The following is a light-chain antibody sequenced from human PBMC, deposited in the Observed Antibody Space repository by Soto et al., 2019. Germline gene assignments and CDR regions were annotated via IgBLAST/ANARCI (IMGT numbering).Light chain of an antibody. CDR1: QSVSSY. J-gene: IGKJ2*01. CDR3: QQRSNWPPYT. Sequence: EIVLTQSPATLSLSPGERATLSCRASQSVSSYLAWYQQKPGQAPRRLIYDASNRATAIPARFSGSGSGTDFTLTISSQEPEDFAVYYCQQRSNWPPYTFGQGTKLEIK. V-gene: IGKV3-11*01. CDR2: DAS.